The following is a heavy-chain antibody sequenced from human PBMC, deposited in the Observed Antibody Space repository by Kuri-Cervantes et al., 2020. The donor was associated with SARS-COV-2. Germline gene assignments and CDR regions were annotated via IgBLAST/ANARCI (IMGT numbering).Heavy chain of an antibody. Sequence: SVKVSCKASGYTFTSYAMNWVRQAPGQGLEWMGGIIPILGIANYAQKFQGRVTITADKSTSTAYMELSSLRSEDTAVYYCARRRGMATTDYWGQGTLVTVSS. D-gene: IGHD5-24*01. V-gene: IGHV1-69*10. CDR2: IIPILGIA. CDR3: ARRRGMATTDY. CDR1: GYTFTSYA. J-gene: IGHJ4*02.